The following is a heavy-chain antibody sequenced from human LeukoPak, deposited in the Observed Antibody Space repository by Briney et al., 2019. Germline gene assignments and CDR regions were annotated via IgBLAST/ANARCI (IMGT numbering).Heavy chain of an antibody. V-gene: IGHV3-48*03. CDR2: ISSSGSTV. CDR3: ARGFRDTAMFLDY. J-gene: IGHJ4*01. D-gene: IGHD5-18*01. CDR1: GITFSGYE. Sequence: PGGSLRLSCAASGITFSGYEMNWVRQAPGKGLEWISCISSSGSTVYYADSVKGRFTISRDNAGNSLYLQMNSLRAEDTAVYYCARGFRDTAMFLDYWGQGTLVTVSS.